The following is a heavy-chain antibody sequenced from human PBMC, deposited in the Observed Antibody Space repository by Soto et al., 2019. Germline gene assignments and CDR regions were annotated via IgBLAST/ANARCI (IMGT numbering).Heavy chain of an antibody. CDR2: IYYSGST. CDR3: ARVSSIAARARFDP. J-gene: IGHJ5*02. D-gene: IGHD6-6*01. CDR1: GGSISSYY. Sequence: SETLSLTCTVSGGSISSYYWSWIRQPPGKGLEWIGYIYYSGSTNYNPSLKSRVTISVDTSKNQFSLKLSSVTAADTAVYYCARVSSIAARARFDPWGQGTLVTVSS. V-gene: IGHV4-59*01.